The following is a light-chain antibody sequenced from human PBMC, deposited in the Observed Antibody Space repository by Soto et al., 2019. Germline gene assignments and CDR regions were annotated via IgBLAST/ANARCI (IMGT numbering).Light chain of an antibody. Sequence: QSALTQPASVSGSPGQSITISCTGTSSDVGAYNYVSWYQQYPGKAPTLMIYDVTNRPSGVSNRFSGSKSGNMASLTISGLQAEDEADYYCSSYANIVPLIFGGGTKLTVL. CDR3: SSYANIVPLI. V-gene: IGLV2-14*01. CDR2: DVT. J-gene: IGLJ2*01. CDR1: SSDVGAYNY.